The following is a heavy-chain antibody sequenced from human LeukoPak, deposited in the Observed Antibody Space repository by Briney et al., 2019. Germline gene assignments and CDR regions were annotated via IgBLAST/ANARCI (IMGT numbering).Heavy chain of an antibody. D-gene: IGHD2-2*01. J-gene: IGHJ6*03. V-gene: IGHV4-30-2*01. Sequence: PSETLSLTCTVSGGSISSGGYYWSWIRQPPGKGLEWIGYIYHSGSTYYNPSLKSRVTISVDRSKNQFSLKLSSVTAADTAVYYCAREEGYQLLLGDYYYMDVWGKGTTVTVSS. CDR2: IYHSGST. CDR1: GGSISSGGYY. CDR3: AREEGYQLLLGDYYYMDV.